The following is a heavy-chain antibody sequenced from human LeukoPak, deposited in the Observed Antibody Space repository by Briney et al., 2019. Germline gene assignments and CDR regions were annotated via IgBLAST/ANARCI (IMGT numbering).Heavy chain of an antibody. V-gene: IGHV1-3*04. J-gene: IGHJ4*02. D-gene: IGHD4-11*01. Sequence: GASVTVSCKASGYTLTSYAIHWVRQAPGQRPEWVGWINTGNGNTKYSQKFQGRVTITRDTSANTAYMELSSLRFEDTAVYYCARGGSRMTTFYIIDYWGQGTLVTVSS. CDR3: ARGGSRMTTFYIIDY. CDR1: GYTLTSYA. CDR2: INTGNGNT.